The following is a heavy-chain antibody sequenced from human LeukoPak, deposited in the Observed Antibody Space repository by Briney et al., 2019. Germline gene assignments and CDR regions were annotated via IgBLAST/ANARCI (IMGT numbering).Heavy chain of an antibody. D-gene: IGHD6-13*01. CDR2: INPNSGGT. Sequence: ASVKVSCKASGYTFTGYYMHWVRQAPGQGLEWMGWINPNSGGTNYAQKFQGRVTMTRDTSISTAYMELSRLRSDDTAVYYCARQLRIAAAGSDINWFDPWGQGTLVTVSS. CDR3: ARQLRIAAAGSDINWFDP. J-gene: IGHJ5*02. CDR1: GYTFTGYY. V-gene: IGHV1-2*02.